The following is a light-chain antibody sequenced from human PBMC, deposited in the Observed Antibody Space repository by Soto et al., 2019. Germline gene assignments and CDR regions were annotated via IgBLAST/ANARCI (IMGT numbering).Light chain of an antibody. CDR1: SSDVGGYNY. J-gene: IGLJ3*02. CDR3: QTWGTGIRV. Sequence: QSALTQPASVSGSPGQSIAISCTGTSSDVGGYNYVSWHQQHPGKAPKVLISVVSNRPSGVSNRFSGSKSGNTASLTISGLQAEDEADYYCQTWGTGIRVFGGGTKLTVL. CDR2: VVS. V-gene: IGLV2-14*01.